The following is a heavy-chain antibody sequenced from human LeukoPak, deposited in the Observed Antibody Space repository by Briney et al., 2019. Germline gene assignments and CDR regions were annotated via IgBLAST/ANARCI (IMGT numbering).Heavy chain of an antibody. Sequence: GGSLRLSCAASGFTVSSKYMSWVRQAPGKGPEWVSIIYSGGSTYYADSVKGRFTISRDNSKNTLYLQMNSLRAEDTAVYYCVSVWGSSGWFYFDNWGQGTLVTVSS. J-gene: IGHJ4*02. D-gene: IGHD6-19*01. CDR3: VSVWGSSGWFYFDN. V-gene: IGHV3-66*01. CDR2: IYSGGST. CDR1: GFTVSSKY.